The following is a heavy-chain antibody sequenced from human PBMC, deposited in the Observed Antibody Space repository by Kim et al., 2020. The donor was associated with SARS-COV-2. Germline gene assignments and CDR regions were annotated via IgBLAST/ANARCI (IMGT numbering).Heavy chain of an antibody. Sequence: VSVKSRITIHPDTSKNQFSLQLNSVTPEDTAVYYCARGSSGWYFGDLFDYWGQGTLVTVSP. CDR3: ARGSSGWYFGDLFDY. D-gene: IGHD6-19*01. V-gene: IGHV6-1*01. J-gene: IGHJ4*02.